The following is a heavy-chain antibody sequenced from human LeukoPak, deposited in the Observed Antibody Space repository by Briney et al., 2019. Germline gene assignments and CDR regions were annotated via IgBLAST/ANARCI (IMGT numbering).Heavy chain of an antibody. J-gene: IGHJ5*02. CDR1: GYSISSGYY. CDR3: ARVRSSGYNWFDP. Sequence: PSETLSLTCSVSGYSISSGYYWGWIRQPPGKGLEWIGYIYYSGSTNYNPSLKSRVTISVDTSKNQFSLKLSSVTAADTAVYYCARVRSSGYNWFDPWGQGTLVTVSS. CDR2: IYYSGST. D-gene: IGHD3-22*01. V-gene: IGHV4-59*01.